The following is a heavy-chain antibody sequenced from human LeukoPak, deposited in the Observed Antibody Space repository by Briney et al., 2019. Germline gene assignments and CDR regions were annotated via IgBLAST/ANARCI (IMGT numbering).Heavy chain of an antibody. CDR1: GFSFSTYV. D-gene: IGHD6-13*01. CDR3: ARDIGSSSIFSYFDY. J-gene: IGHJ4*02. V-gene: IGHV3-23*01. CDR2: ISGSGIST. Sequence: GGSLRLSCAASGFSFSTYVMSWVRQAPGKGLEWVSGISGSGISTYYAASVKGRFTISRDNAKNSLYLQMNSLRAEDTAVYYCARDIGSSSIFSYFDYWGQGTLVTVSS.